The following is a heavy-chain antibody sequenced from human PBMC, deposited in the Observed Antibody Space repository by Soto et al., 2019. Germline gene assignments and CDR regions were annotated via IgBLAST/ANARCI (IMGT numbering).Heavy chain of an antibody. D-gene: IGHD6-13*01. CDR1: GFTFDDYT. J-gene: IGHJ4*02. CDR3: AKDIEAAAGLPDY. Sequence: EVQLVESGGVVVQPGGSLRLSCAASGFTFDDYTMHWVRQAPGKGLEWVSLISWDGGSTYYADSVKGRFTISRDNSKNSLYLQMNSLRTEDTALYYCAKDIEAAAGLPDYWGQRTLVTVSS. V-gene: IGHV3-43*01. CDR2: ISWDGGST.